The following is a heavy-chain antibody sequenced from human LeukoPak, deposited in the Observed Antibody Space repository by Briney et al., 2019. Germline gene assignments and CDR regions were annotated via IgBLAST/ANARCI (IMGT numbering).Heavy chain of an antibody. V-gene: IGHV1-69*13. CDR2: IIPIFGTA. CDR3: ANTGYSYGYYFDY. Sequence: AASVKVSCKASGGTFSSYAISWVRQAPGQGLEWMGGIIPIFGTANYAQKFQGRVTITADESTSTAYMELSSLRSEDTAVYYCANTGYSYGYYFDYWGQGTLVTVSS. CDR1: GGTFSSYA. J-gene: IGHJ4*02. D-gene: IGHD5-18*01.